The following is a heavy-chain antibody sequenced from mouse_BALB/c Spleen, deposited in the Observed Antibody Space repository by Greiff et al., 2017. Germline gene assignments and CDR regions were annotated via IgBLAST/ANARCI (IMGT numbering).Heavy chain of an antibody. CDR3: ARGRDEAMDY. CDR2: ISTYYGNT. V-gene: IGHV1-67*01. D-gene: IGHD3-3*01. CDR1: GYTFTDYA. Sequence: QVQLQQSGPELVRPGVSVKISCKGSGYTFTDYAMHWVKQSHAKSLEWIGVISTYYGNTNYNQKFKGKATMTVDKSSSTAYMELARLTSEDSAIYYCARGRDEAMDYWGQGTSVTVSS. J-gene: IGHJ4*01.